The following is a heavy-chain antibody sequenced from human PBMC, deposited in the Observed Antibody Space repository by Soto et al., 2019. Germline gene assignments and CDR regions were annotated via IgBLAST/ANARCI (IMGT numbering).Heavy chain of an antibody. CDR1: GGTFNNYA. CDR2: TIPMFGTT. CDR3: TRCGIRYHSIGYYLGIDGMDV. Sequence: QVQLVQSGAEVKKPESSVRVSCKASGGTFNNYAITWVRQAPGQGLEWLGGTIPMFGTTNYAEKFQGRVTIPADESTNTAYMELSSLRSEDTAIYYYTRCGIRYHSIGYYLGIDGMDVWGQGTTVIVSS. V-gene: IGHV1-69*12. D-gene: IGHD3-22*01. J-gene: IGHJ6*02.